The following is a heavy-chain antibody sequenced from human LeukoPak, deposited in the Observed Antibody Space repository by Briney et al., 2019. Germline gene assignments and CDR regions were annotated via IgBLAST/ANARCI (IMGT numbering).Heavy chain of an antibody. V-gene: IGHV4-59*05. CDR3: ASNPDYDFWSGYYPAEYFQH. D-gene: IGHD3-3*01. Sequence: SETLSLTCTVSGGSISSYYWSWIRQPPGKGLEWIGSIYYSGSTYYNPSLKSRVTISVDTSKNQFSLKLSSVTAADTAVYYCASNPDYDFWSGYYPAEYFQHWGQGTLVTVSS. CDR1: GGSISSYY. J-gene: IGHJ1*01. CDR2: IYYSGST.